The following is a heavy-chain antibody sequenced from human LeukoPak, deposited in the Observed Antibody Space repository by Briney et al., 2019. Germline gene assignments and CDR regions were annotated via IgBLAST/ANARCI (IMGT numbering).Heavy chain of an antibody. CDR1: GYTFTGYY. CDR3: ARDFGSGSYYLLLFDY. D-gene: IGHD1-26*01. Sequence: ASVKVSCKASGYTFTGYYMHWVRQAPGQGLEWMGWINPNSGGTNYAQKFQGRVTMTRDTSISTAYMELSRLRSDDTAVYYCARDFGSGSYYLLLFDYWGQGTLVTVSS. V-gene: IGHV1-2*02. J-gene: IGHJ4*02. CDR2: INPNSGGT.